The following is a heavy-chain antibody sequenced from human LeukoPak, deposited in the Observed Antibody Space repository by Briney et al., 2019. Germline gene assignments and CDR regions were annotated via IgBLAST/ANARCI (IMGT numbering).Heavy chain of an antibody. J-gene: IGHJ6*03. Sequence: SETLSLTCAVYGGSFSGYYWSWIRQPPGKGLEWIGEINHSESTNYNPSLKSRVTISVDTSKNQFSLKLSSVTAADTAMYYCAREKIGTGTVLGKDYYYMDVWGKGTTVTVSS. D-gene: IGHD3-16*01. CDR2: INHSEST. CDR1: GGSFSGYY. V-gene: IGHV4-34*01. CDR3: AREKIGTGTVLGKDYYYMDV.